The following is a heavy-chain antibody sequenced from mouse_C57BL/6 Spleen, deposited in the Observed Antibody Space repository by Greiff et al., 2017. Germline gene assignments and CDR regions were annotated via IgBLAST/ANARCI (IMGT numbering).Heavy chain of an antibody. Sequence: QVQLQQPGAELVMPGASVKLSCKASGYTFTSYWMHWVKQRPGQGLEWIGEIDPSDSYTNYNQKFKGKSTLTVDKSSSTAYMQLSSLTSEDSAVYYWARYYGNSYDYAMDYWGQGTSVTVSS. CDR2: IDPSDSYT. J-gene: IGHJ4*01. CDR3: ARYYGNSYDYAMDY. D-gene: IGHD1-1*01. CDR1: GYTFTSYW. V-gene: IGHV1-69*01.